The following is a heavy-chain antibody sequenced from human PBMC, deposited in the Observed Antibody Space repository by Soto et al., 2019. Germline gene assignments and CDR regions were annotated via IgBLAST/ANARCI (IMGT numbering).Heavy chain of an antibody. CDR3: ALPKNTLGWYNF. CDR2: INPNGGST. Sequence: QVQVVQSGAEVKKPGASVKVSCKTSGYTFTNYHVHWVRQAPGQGLEWMGAINPNGGSTTYAQHLKGRVTMTSDSSTSTVYMEMGSLRSDASAVYYCALPKNTLGWYNFWGQGTLVTVS. V-gene: IGHV1-46*01. CDR1: GYTFTNYH. J-gene: IGHJ4*02. D-gene: IGHD6-19*01.